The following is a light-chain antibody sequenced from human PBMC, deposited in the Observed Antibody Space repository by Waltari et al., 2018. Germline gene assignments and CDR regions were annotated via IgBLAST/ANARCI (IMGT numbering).Light chain of an antibody. V-gene: IGKV3-20*01. CDR3: QHYVRLPVT. J-gene: IGKJ1*01. CDR2: GAS. Sequence: EIVLTQSPGTLSLSPGERATLSCRASQSVSRALAWYQQNPGPAPRLLIYGASSRATGISDRFSGSGSGTDFSLTISRLEPEDFAVYYCQHYVRLPVTFGQGTKVEIK. CDR1: QSVSRA.